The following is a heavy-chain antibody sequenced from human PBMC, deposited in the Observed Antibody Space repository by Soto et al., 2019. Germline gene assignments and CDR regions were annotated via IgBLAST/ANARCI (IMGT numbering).Heavy chain of an antibody. V-gene: IGHV1-69*01. Sequence: QVQLVQSGAEVKKPGSSVKVSCKASGGTFSSYAISWVRQAPGQGLEWMGGIIPIFGTANYAQKFQGRVTITAAESTSTAYMELSSLRSEDTAVYYCARGGQSYYYDSSGYYSPWGQGTLVTVSS. D-gene: IGHD3-22*01. CDR2: IIPIFGTA. CDR1: GGTFSSYA. J-gene: IGHJ5*02. CDR3: ARGGQSYYYDSSGYYSP.